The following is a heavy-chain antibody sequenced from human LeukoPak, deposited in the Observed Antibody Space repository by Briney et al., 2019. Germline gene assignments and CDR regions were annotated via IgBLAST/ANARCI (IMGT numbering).Heavy chain of an antibody. CDR3: ARGSDSSSWYL. D-gene: IGHD6-13*01. CDR2: INHSGST. V-gene: IGHV4-34*01. J-gene: IGHJ4*02. CDR1: GGSFSGYY. Sequence: SETLSLTCAVYGGSFSGYYWSWIRQPPGKGLEWIGEINHSGSTNYNPSLKSRVTISVDTSKNQCSLKLSSVTAAHTAVYYCARGSDSSSWYLWGQGTLVTVSS.